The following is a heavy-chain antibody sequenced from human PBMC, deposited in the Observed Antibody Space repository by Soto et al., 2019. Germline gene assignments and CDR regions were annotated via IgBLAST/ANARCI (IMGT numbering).Heavy chain of an antibody. V-gene: IGHV4-4*07. CDR2: IYTSGST. J-gene: IGHJ4*02. CDR3: AREAPLSSGWYLIDY. Sequence: SSETLSLTCTVSGGSISSYYCSCIRHPAGKGLEWIGRIYTSGSTNYNPSLKSRVTMSVDTSKNQFSLKLSSVTAADTAVYYCAREAPLSSGWYLIDYWGQGTLVTVSS. CDR1: GGSISSYY. D-gene: IGHD6-19*01.